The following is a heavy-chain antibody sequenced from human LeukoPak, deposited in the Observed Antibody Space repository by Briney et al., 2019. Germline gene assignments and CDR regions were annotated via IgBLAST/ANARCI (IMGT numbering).Heavy chain of an antibody. CDR3: AREERITIFGVVIRYFDY. CDR1: GFTFSSYS. V-gene: IGHV3-21*01. J-gene: IGHJ4*02. CDR2: ISSSSSYI. Sequence: GGSLRLSCAASGFTFSSYSMNWVRQAPGKGLEWVSSISSSSSYIYYADSVKGRFTISRDNAKNSLYLQMNSLRAEDTAVYYCAREERITIFGVVIRYFDYWGQGTLVTVSS. D-gene: IGHD3-3*01.